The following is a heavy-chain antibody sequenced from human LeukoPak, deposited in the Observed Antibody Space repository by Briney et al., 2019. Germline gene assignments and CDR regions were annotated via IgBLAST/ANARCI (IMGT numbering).Heavy chain of an antibody. CDR3: ARDPLFGEYDILDITIDY. CDR1: GGTFSNYG. V-gene: IGHV1-69*04. CDR2: IIPILGIA. Sequence: ASVKVSCKASGGTFSNYGIGWVRQAPGQGLEWMGRIIPILGIANYAQKFQGRVTITADKSTSTAYMELSSLRSEDTAVYYCARDPLFGEYDILDITIDYWGQGTLVTVSS. J-gene: IGHJ4*02. D-gene: IGHD3-9*01.